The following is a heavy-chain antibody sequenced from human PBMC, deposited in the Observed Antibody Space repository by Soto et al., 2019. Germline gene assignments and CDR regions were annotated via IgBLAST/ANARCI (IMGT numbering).Heavy chain of an antibody. D-gene: IGHD6-19*01. Sequence: QVQLQESGPGLVKPSGTLSLTCAVSGDSVTSNVWWSWVRQPPGKGLEWIGEAYHNGLTDYNPSLKSRVTMSVDTSKNEFSLKLTSLTAAVTAIYYCVRDAAVPGEPDRFDYCGQGTLVTVSS. J-gene: IGHJ4*02. CDR2: AYHNGLT. CDR3: VRDAAVPGEPDRFDY. V-gene: IGHV4-4*02. CDR1: GDSVTSNVW.